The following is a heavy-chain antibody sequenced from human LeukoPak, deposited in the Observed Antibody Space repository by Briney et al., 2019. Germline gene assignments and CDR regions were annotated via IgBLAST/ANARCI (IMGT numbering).Heavy chain of an antibody. Sequence: PGGSLRLSCAASGFTSSSYWMHWVRQPPGKGLVYIACINTDGFSTSYADSVKGRFTISRDNAKNTLYLQMNSLRAEDTAVYYCARDSSNYYFDYWGQGTLVTVSS. D-gene: IGHD4-11*01. V-gene: IGHV3-74*01. CDR1: GFTSSSYW. CDR3: ARDSSNYYFDY. CDR2: INTDGFST. J-gene: IGHJ4*02.